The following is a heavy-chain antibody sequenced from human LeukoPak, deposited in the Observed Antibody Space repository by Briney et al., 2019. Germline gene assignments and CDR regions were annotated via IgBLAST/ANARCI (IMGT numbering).Heavy chain of an antibody. CDR1: GYTFTNYW. V-gene: IGHV5-51*01. D-gene: IGHD3-22*01. CDR2: IYPGDSDT. Sequence: PGESLKISCKGSGYTFTNYWIGWVRQMPGKGLEWMGIIYPGDSDTRYSPSFQGQVTISADKSISTAYLQWSSLKASDTAMYYCARLSINGHSGGYYYFAYWGQGTLVTVSS. CDR3: ARLSINGHSGGYYYFAY. J-gene: IGHJ4*02.